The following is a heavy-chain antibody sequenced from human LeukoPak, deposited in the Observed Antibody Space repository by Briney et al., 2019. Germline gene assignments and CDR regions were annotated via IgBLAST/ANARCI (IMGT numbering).Heavy chain of an antibody. CDR3: ARLGVHCSGGSCYSSYFDY. CDR1: GYSFTSYW. V-gene: IGHV5-51*01. Sequence: SRKISCKGSGYSFTSYWIGWVRQMPGKGLEWMGIIYPGDSDTRYSPSFQGQVTISADKSISTAYLQWSSLKASDTAMYYCARLGVHCSGGSCYSSYFDYWGQGTLVTVSS. D-gene: IGHD2-15*01. J-gene: IGHJ4*02. CDR2: IYPGDSDT.